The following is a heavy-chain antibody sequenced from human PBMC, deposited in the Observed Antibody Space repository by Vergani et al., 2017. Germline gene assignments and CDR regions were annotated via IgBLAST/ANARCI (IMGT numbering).Heavy chain of an antibody. Sequence: QVQLVQSGAEVKKPGASVKVSCKASGYTFTGYYMHWVRQAPGQGLEWMGWISAYNGNTNYAQKLQGRVTMTTDTSTSTAYMELRSLRSDDTAVYYCARVDTAMVPAYYYYGMDVWGQGTTVTVSS. D-gene: IGHD5-18*01. CDR3: ARVDTAMVPAYYYYGMDV. CDR2: ISAYNGNT. J-gene: IGHJ6*02. V-gene: IGHV1-18*04. CDR1: GYTFTGYY.